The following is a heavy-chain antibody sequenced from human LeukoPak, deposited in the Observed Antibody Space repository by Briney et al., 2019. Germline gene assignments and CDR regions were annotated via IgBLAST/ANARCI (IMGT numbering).Heavy chain of an antibody. D-gene: IGHD4-17*01. J-gene: IGHJ4*02. CDR3: ARNDYGLYYFDY. Sequence: PGGSLRLSCAASGFTFRSYAMHWVRQAPGKGLEWVAVISYDGSNKYYADSVKGRFTISRDNSKNTLYLQMNTLRAEDTAVYYCARNDYGLYYFDYWSQGTLVTVSS. V-gene: IGHV3-30-3*01. CDR1: GFTFRSYA. CDR2: ISYDGSNK.